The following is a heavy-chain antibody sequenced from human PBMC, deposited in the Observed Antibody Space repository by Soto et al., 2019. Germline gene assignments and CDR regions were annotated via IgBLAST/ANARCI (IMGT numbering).Heavy chain of an antibody. V-gene: IGHV3-23*01. J-gene: IGHJ5*02. D-gene: IGHD3-3*01. CDR1: GFTFSSYA. CDR2: ISGSGGST. CDR3: AKDQLYDFWSGYLFDP. Sequence: PGGSLRLSCAASGFTFSSYAMSWVRQAPGKGLEWVSAISGSGGSTYYADSVKGWFTISRDNSKNTLYLQMNSLRAEDTAVYYCAKDQLYDFWSGYLFDPWGQGTLVTVSS.